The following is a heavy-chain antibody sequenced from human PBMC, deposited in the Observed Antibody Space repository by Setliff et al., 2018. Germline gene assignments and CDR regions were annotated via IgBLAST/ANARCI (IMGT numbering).Heavy chain of an antibody. CDR2: IYTSGST. D-gene: IGHD3-22*01. Sequence: SETLSLTCTVSGGSISSGSYYWGWIRQPAGKGLEWIGHIYTSGSTNYNPSLKSRVTISVDTSKNQFSLKLSSVTAADTAVYYCARRPHYDSSGYRDYWGQGTLVTVSS. J-gene: IGHJ4*02. CDR3: ARRPHYDSSGYRDY. V-gene: IGHV4-61*09. CDR1: GGSISSGSYY.